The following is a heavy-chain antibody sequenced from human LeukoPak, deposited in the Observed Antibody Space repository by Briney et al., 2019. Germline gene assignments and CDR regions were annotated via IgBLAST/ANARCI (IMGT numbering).Heavy chain of an antibody. D-gene: IGHD6-19*01. Sequence: GGSLRLSCAASGFTFSSYWMSWVRQAPGKGLEWVANIKQDGSEKYYVDSVKGRFTISRDNAKNSLYLQMNSLRAEDTAVYYCARSHIAVAGGTDYWGQGTLVTVSS. CDR1: GFTFSSYW. V-gene: IGHV3-7*01. J-gene: IGHJ4*02. CDR3: ARSHIAVAGGTDY. CDR2: IKQDGSEK.